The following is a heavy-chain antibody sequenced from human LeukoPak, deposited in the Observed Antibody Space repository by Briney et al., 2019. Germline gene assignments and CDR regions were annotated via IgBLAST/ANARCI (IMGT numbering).Heavy chain of an antibody. CDR1: GGSISSYY. J-gene: IGHJ4*02. V-gene: IGHV4-59*08. D-gene: IGHD5-12*01. CDR3: ARGRRGYAVDY. CDR2: IYYSGST. Sequence: PSETLSLTCTVSGGSISSYYWSWIRQPPGKGLEWIGYIYYSGSTNYNPSLKSRVTISVDTSKNQFSLKLTSVTAADTAVYYCARGRRGYAVDYWGQGTLVTVSS.